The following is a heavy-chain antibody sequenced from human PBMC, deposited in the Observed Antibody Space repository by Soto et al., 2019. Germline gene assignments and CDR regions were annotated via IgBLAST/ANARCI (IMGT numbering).Heavy chain of an antibody. V-gene: IGHV4-39*01. CDR2: IYYSGNA. D-gene: IGHD6-13*01. Sequence: SETLSLTCTVSGGSISSGSYYWGWVRQPPGKWLEWIGSIYYSGNAYHNPSLKSRVAVSVDTSKNQFSLKVTSVTATDTAVYYCARHKDTSSRYLLPDFWGQGTLVTVSS. J-gene: IGHJ4*02. CDR3: ARHKDTSSRYLLPDF. CDR1: GGSISSGSYY.